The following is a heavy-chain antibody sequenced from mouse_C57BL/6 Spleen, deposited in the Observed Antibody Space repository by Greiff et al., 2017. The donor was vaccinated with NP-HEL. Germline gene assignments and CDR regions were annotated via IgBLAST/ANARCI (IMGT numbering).Heavy chain of an antibody. D-gene: IGHD1-1*01. V-gene: IGHV1-18*01. Sequence: EVKLVESGPELVKPGASVKIPCKASGYTFTDYNMDWVKQSHGKSLEWIGDINPNNGGTIYNQKFKGKATLTVDKSSSTAYMELRSLTSEDTAVYYCARPFYYGSSYFDYWGQGTTLTVSS. CDR3: ARPFYYGSSYFDY. CDR2: INPNNGGT. J-gene: IGHJ2*01. CDR1: GYTFTDYN.